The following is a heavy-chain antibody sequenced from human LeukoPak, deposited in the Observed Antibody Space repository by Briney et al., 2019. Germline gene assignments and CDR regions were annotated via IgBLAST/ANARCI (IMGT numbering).Heavy chain of an antibody. Sequence: GGSLRLSCAASGFTFSSYGMHWVRQAPGKGLEWVAVISYDGSNKYYADSVKGRFTISRDNSKNTLYLQMNSLRAEDTAVYYCAKDQIRYSSSWVTYFGYWGQGTLVTVSS. J-gene: IGHJ4*02. CDR1: GFTFSSYG. CDR2: ISYDGSNK. D-gene: IGHD6-13*01. V-gene: IGHV3-30*18. CDR3: AKDQIRYSSSWVTYFGY.